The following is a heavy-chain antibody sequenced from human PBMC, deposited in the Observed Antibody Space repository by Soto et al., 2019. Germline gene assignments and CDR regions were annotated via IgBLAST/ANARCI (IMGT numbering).Heavy chain of an antibody. D-gene: IGHD3-22*01. CDR2: IWYDGSNK. Sequence: PGGSLRLSCAASGFTFSSYGMHWVRQAPGKGLEWVAVIWYDGSNKYYADSVKGRFTISRDNSKNTLYLQMNSLRAEDTAVYYCATYYYDSSGYWGDDAFDIWGQGTMVTVSS. J-gene: IGHJ3*02. V-gene: IGHV3-33*01. CDR1: GFTFSSYG. CDR3: ATYYYDSSGYWGDDAFDI.